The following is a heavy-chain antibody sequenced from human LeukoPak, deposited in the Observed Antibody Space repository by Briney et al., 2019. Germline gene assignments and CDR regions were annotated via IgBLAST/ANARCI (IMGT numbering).Heavy chain of an antibody. Sequence: GGSLRLSCAASGFTFSSYGMHWARQAPGKGLEWVAVIWYDERNKNYTDSVKGRFTISRDNSKNTVYLQMNSLGVEDTAVYYCARGGFSGTFYYCDNWGQGTLVTVSS. D-gene: IGHD1-26*01. J-gene: IGHJ4*02. V-gene: IGHV3-33*08. CDR3: ARGGFSGTFYYCDN. CDR1: GFTFSSYG. CDR2: IWYDERNK.